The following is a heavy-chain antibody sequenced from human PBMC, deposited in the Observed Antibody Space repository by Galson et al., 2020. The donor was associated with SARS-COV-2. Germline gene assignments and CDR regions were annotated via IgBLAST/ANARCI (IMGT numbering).Heavy chain of an antibody. CDR3: ARISSVVLYLGLGDIYYYYGMDV. Sequence: SGPTLVKPTQTLTLNCTFPGFSLSTSGMCVSWIRQPPGKALEWLALIDWDDDKYYSTSLKTRLTISKDTSKNQVVLTMTNMDPVDTATYYCARISSVVLYLGLGDIYYYYGMDVWGQGTTVTVSS. J-gene: IGHJ6*02. CDR1: GFSLSTSGMC. V-gene: IGHV2-70*01. CDR2: IDWDDDK. D-gene: IGHD3-16*01.